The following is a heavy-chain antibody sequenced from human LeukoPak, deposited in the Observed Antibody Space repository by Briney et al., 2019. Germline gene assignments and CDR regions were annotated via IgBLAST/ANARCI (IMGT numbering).Heavy chain of an antibody. Sequence: SETLSLTCTVSGGSVSSGSYYWSWIRQPPGKGLEWIGYIYYSGSTNYNSSLESRVTISVDTSKNQFSLKLSSVTAADTAVYYCAGSRFLEWLFDYWGQGTLVTVSS. CDR2: IYYSGST. V-gene: IGHV4-61*01. D-gene: IGHD3-3*01. J-gene: IGHJ4*02. CDR3: AGSRFLEWLFDY. CDR1: GGSVSSGSYY.